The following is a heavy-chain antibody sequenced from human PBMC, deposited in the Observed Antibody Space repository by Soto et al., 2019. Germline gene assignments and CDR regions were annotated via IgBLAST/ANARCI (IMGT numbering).Heavy chain of an antibody. D-gene: IGHD1-26*01. Sequence: PSETLSLTCTVSGGSISSYYWSWIRQPPGKGLEWIGYIYYSGSTNYNPSLKSRVTISVDTSKNQFSLKLSSVTAADTAVYYCAGYIVGATTGVDPWGQGXLVTVYS. J-gene: IGHJ5*02. CDR3: AGYIVGATTGVDP. CDR1: GGSISSYY. V-gene: IGHV4-59*01. CDR2: IYYSGST.